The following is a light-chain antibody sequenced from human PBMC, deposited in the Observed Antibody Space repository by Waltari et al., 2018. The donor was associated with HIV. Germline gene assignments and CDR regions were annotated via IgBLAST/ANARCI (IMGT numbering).Light chain of an antibody. CDR1: KLGDKY. Sequence: SYEATQPPSVSVSSGQTASITCPGDKLGDKYTCWYQQKPGQSPVLVIYQDTERPSGIPDRFSGSNSGNTATLTISGTQPMDEADYHCQACDSSTDVVFGGGTKLTVL. V-gene: IGLV3-1*01. CDR2: QDT. CDR3: QACDSSTDVV. J-gene: IGLJ2*01.